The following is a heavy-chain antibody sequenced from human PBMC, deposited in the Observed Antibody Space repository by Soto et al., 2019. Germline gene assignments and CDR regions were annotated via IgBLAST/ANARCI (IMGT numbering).Heavy chain of an antibody. CDR2: ISNNGGST. CDR1: GFIFSSYA. Sequence: EVQLLESGGGWVQPGGSLRLSCAASGFIFSSYAMNWVRQAPGTGLEWVSGISNNGGSTFYADSVRGRFRIARDNSENTVYLQMNGLRAEDTAIYYCAKELSVVVGSFDYWGQGTLVTVSS. J-gene: IGHJ4*02. D-gene: IGHD2-21*01. CDR3: AKELSVVVGSFDY. V-gene: IGHV3-23*01.